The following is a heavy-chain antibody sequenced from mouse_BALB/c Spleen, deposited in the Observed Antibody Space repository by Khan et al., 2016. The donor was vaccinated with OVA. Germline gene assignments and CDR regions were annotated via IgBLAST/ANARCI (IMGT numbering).Heavy chain of an antibody. CDR1: GFSLTTYG. J-gene: IGHJ3*01. D-gene: IGHD2-4*01. Sequence: QVQLKQSGPGLVQPSQSLSITCTVSGFSLTTYGVHWVRQSPGKGLEWLGVIWSGGITDYNAPFISRLSISKDNSKSQVFFKMNSLQANDTAIYYCARNYDYDEGLAYGGQGTLVTVSA. V-gene: IGHV2-2*02. CDR3: ARNYDYDEGLAY. CDR2: IWSGGIT.